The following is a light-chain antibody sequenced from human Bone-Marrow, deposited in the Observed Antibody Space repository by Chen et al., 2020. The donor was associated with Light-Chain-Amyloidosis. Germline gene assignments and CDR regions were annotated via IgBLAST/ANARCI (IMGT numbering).Light chain of an antibody. CDR2: RDT. CDR3: QSADSSGTDEVI. V-gene: IGLV3-25*03. J-gene: IGLJ2*01. Sequence: SYELTQSPSVSVSPGQTARITCSGDDLPTKYAYWYQQKPGQAPVLGIHRDTERPSGSSERFSGSSSGTTATLTISGVQAEDEADYHCQSADSSGTDEVIFGGGTKLTV. CDR1: DLPTKY.